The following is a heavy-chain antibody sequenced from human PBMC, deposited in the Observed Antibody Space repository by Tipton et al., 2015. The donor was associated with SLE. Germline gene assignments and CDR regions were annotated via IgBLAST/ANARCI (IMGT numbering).Heavy chain of an antibody. CDR2: INHSGST. CDR3: AREGCSGGSCYSDY. V-gene: IGHV4-34*01. Sequence: GLVKPSETLSLTCAVYGGSFSGYYWSWIRQPPGKGLEWIGEINHSGSTNYNPSLKSRVTISVDTSKNQFSLKLSSVTAADTAVYYCAREGCSGGSCYSDYWGQGTLVTVSS. CDR1: GGSFSGYY. D-gene: IGHD2-15*01. J-gene: IGHJ4*02.